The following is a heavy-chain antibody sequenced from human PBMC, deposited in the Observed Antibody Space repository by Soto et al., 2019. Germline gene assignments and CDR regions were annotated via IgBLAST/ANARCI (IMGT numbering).Heavy chain of an antibody. V-gene: IGHV1-18*01. Sequence: QVHMVQSGAEVKKPGASVKVACKASGYSFTSYGVSGVRQAPGQGLEWMGWISTYNGNTNYAQQFQDRVKMTADTSTSTAYMELVRLRSDDTAIYYCMRSDVGWLDDLRQGELDPWGQGTLVTGSA. J-gene: IGHJ5*02. CDR3: MRSDVGWLDDLRQGELDP. CDR2: ISTYNGNT. CDR1: GYSFTSYG. D-gene: IGHD6-19*01.